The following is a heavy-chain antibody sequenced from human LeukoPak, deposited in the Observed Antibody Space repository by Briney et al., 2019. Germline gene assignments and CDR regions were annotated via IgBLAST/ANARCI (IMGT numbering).Heavy chain of an antibody. CDR1: GGSFSGYY. D-gene: IGHD5-12*01. CDR2: INHSGST. Sequence: SETLSLTCAVYGGSFSGYYWSWIRQPPGKGLEWIGEINHSGSTNYNPSLKSRVTISVDTSKNQFSLQLNSVTPEDTAVYYCARARGYSGCDYGGYGTYYYYYYMDVWGKGTTVTVSS. CDR3: ARARGYSGCDYGGYGTYYYYYYMDV. V-gene: IGHV4-34*01. J-gene: IGHJ6*03.